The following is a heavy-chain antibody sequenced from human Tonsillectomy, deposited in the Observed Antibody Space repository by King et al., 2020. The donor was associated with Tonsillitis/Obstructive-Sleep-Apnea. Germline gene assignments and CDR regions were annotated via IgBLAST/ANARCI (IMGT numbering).Heavy chain of an antibody. CDR3: ARVRGVWFGELSKYYFDY. CDR1: GGSISSYY. Sequence: QLQESGPGLVKPSETLSLTCTVSGGSISSYYWSWIRQTPGKGLEWIGYIYYSGSTNYNPSLKSRVTISVDKSKNQFSLKLSSVTAADTAVYYCARVRGVWFGELSKYYFDYWGQGPLVTVSS. V-gene: IGHV4-59*12. CDR2: IYYSGST. D-gene: IGHD3-10*01. J-gene: IGHJ4*02.